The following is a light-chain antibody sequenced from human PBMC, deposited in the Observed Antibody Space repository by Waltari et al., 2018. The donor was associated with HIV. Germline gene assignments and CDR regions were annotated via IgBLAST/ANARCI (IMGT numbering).Light chain of an antibody. CDR2: EVT. CDR3: CSYAGSHTFVV. V-gene: IGLV2-23*02. J-gene: IGLJ2*01. CDR1: TSVVGGSDL. Sequence: QSALTQPPPVSGLPGPSAPISSAGSTSVVGGSDLFSWYKHHPGKAPNRLIYEVTKRPSGVSNRFSGSKSGNTASLTISGLQAEDEADYYCCSYAGSHTFVVFGGGTKLTVL.